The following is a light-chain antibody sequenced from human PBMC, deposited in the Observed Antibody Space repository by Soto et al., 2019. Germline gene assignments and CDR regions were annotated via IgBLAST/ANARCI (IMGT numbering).Light chain of an antibody. V-gene: IGLV2-11*01. CDR3: CSYAGSYTFPYV. J-gene: IGLJ1*01. CDR2: DVS. Sequence: QSALTQPRSVSGSPGQSVTISCTGTSSDVGGYNYVSWYQQHPGKAPKLMIYDVSKRPSGVPDRFSGSKSGNMASLTISGLQAEDEADYYCCSYAGSYTFPYVFGTGTKVTVL. CDR1: SSDVGGYNY.